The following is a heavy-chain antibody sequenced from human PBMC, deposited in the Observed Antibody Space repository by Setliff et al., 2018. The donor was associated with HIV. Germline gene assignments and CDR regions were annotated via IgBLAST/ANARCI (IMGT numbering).Heavy chain of an antibody. CDR2: VTPDGGDK. J-gene: IGHJ4*02. CDR3: VRDLARVIAH. D-gene: IGHD2-21*01. V-gene: IGHV3-7*01. Sequence: GGSLRLSCAASGFMFGVDWVSWVRQAPGKGLEWVASVTPDGGDKYYANSMRGRFTISRDNGKNAVYLQMSSLTAEDTALYYCVRDLARVIAHWGQGTLVTVSS. CDR1: GFMFGVDW.